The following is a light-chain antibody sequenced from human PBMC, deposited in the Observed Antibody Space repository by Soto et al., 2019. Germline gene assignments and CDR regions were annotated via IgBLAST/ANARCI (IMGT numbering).Light chain of an antibody. CDR1: SSNIGAGYD. CDR2: GNN. V-gene: IGLV1-40*01. Sequence: QSVLTQPPSVSGAPGQRVTISCTGSSSNIGAGYDVHWYQQLPGTAPKLLIYGNNNRPSGVPDRFSGSKSGTSASLAITGVQAEDEADYYCQSYDSSLSGSDMFGGGTQLTVL. J-gene: IGLJ7*01. CDR3: QSYDSSLSGSDM.